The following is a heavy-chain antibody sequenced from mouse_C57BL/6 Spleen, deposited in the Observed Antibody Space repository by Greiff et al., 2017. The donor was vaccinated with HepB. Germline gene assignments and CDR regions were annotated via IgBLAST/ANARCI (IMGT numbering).Heavy chain of an antibody. J-gene: IGHJ2*01. CDR1: GYTFTSYW. CDR3: ARIKKIVATYIDY. V-gene: IGHV1S81*02. CDR2: TNPTNGRT. Sequence: VQLQQPGADLVKAGASVKMSCKASGYTFTSYWMHWVKQRLGQGLEWFAETNPTNGRTYYNEKFKSKATLTVDKSSSTAYMLLSGPTFEDSAVYYCARIKKIVATYIDYWGQGTTLTGSS. D-gene: IGHD1-1*01.